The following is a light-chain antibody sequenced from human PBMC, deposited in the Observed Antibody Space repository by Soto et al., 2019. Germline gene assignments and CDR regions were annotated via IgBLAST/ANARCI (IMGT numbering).Light chain of an antibody. CDR1: SSNIGARYD. Sequence: QSVLTQPPSVSGAPGQRVTISCTGSSSNIGARYDVHWYQQLPGIAPKLLIYGNSNRPSGVPDRFSASKSGTSASLAITGLQAEDEADYYCQSYDSSLSGFVVFGGGTKLTVL. J-gene: IGLJ2*01. CDR3: QSYDSSLSGFVV. CDR2: GNS. V-gene: IGLV1-40*01.